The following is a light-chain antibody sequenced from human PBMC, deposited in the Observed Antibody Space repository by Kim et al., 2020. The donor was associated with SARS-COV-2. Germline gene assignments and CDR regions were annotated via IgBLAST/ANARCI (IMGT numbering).Light chain of an antibody. CDR1: DLGDKY. J-gene: IGLJ2*01. V-gene: IGLV3-1*01. CDR2: QDN. Sequence: SVSPGQTASITCSGDDLGDKYTSWYQQKSGQSPVLVIYQDNTRPSGIPERFSGSNSGNTATLTISGTQAMDEADYYCQTWDSSSGVFGGGTQLTVL. CDR3: QTWDSSSGV.